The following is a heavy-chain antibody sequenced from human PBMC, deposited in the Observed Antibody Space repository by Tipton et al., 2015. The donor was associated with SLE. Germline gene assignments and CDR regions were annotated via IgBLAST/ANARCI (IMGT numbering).Heavy chain of an antibody. D-gene: IGHD3-22*01. Sequence: SLRLSCAASGFTFSSYEMNWVRQAPGKGLEWVSYISSSGSTIYYADSVKGRFTISRDNAKNSLYLQMNSLRAEDTAVYYCASSGRITMTSDYYYSMGVWGQGTTVTV. CDR3: ASSGRITMTSDYYYSMGV. CDR2: ISSSGSTI. CDR1: GFTFSSYE. V-gene: IGHV3-48*03. J-gene: IGHJ6*02.